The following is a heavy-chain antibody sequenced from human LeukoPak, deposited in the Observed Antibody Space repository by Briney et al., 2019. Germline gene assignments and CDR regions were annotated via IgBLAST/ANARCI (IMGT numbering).Heavy chain of an antibody. CDR2: IYYSGST. J-gene: IGHJ6*03. Sequence: PSETLSLTCTVSGDSIRSSSYYWGWTRQPPGKGLEWIGNIYYSGSTYYNPSLTSRVTISVDTSKNQFSLKLSSVTAADTAVYYCARDHSTVVKEEIYYYMDVWGKGTTVTVSS. CDR3: ARDHSTVVKEEIYYYMDV. CDR1: GDSIRSSSYY. V-gene: IGHV4-39*07. D-gene: IGHD4-23*01.